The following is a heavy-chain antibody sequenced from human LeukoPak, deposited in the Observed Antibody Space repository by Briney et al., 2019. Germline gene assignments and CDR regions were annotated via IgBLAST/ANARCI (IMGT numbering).Heavy chain of an antibody. CDR1: GASISSYY. J-gene: IGHJ4*02. CDR2: IYTSGST. D-gene: IGHD3-16*01. Sequence: PSETLSLTCTVSGASISSYYWSWIRQPPGKGLEWIGYIYTSGSTNYNPAFNSRVSISVDTSRTQFSLKLTSVTAVDTATYYCASSYDFAVSGFHYWGQGTLVAVSS. V-gene: IGHV4-4*09. CDR3: ASSYDFAVSGFHY.